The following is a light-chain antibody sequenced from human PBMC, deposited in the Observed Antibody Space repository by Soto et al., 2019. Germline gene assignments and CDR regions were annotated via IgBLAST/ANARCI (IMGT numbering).Light chain of an antibody. CDR3: QSYDSSLSGYV. V-gene: IGLV1-40*01. CDR2: ANN. Sequence: QAVLTEPPSVSGALGQRVTISCTGSSSNIGAGYDVHWYQQLPGTAPKLLIYANNIRPSGVPGRFSGSKSGTSASLAITGLQAEDEADYYCQSYDSSLSGYVFGTGTKVTVL. J-gene: IGLJ1*01. CDR1: SSNIGAGYD.